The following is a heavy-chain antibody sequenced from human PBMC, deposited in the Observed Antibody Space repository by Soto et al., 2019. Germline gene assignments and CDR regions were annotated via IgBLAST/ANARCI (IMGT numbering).Heavy chain of an antibody. CDR3: AGSGSGSPVFRYYYYMDV. D-gene: IGHD3-10*01. J-gene: IGHJ6*03. Sequence: PSETLSLTCTVSGGSISSGGYYWSWIRQHPGKGLEWIGYIYYSGSTYYNPSPKSRVTISVDTSKNQFSLKLSSVTAADTAVYYCAGSGSGSPVFRYYYYMDVWGKGTTVTVSS. CDR1: GGSISSGGYY. CDR2: IYYSGST. V-gene: IGHV4-31*03.